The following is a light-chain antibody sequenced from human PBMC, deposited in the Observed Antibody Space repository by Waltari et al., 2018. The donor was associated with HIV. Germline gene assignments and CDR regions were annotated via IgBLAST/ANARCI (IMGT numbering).Light chain of an antibody. J-gene: IGLJ3*02. V-gene: IGLV1-40*01. Sequence: QSVLTQPPSVSGAPGQRVTISCPGRSSTIGPGYHVPWYQQLPGTAPKLLIYGNSNRPSGVPDRFSGSKSGTSASLAITGLLAEDEADYYCQSYDSSLSVWVFGGGTKLTVL. CDR2: GNS. CDR1: SSTIGPGYH. CDR3: QSYDSSLSVWV.